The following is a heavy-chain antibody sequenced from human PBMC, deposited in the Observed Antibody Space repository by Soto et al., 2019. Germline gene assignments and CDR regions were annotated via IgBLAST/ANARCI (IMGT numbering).Heavy chain of an antibody. CDR3: ARLRYFDYPYYFDY. V-gene: IGHV4-31*03. D-gene: IGHD3-9*01. Sequence: SETLSLTCTVSGGSISSGGYYWSWIRQHPGKGLEWIGYIYYSGSTYYNPSLKSRVTISVDTSKNQFSLKLSSVTAADTAVYYCARLRYFDYPYYFDYWGQGTLVTVSS. CDR1: GGSISSGGYY. CDR2: IYYSGST. J-gene: IGHJ4*02.